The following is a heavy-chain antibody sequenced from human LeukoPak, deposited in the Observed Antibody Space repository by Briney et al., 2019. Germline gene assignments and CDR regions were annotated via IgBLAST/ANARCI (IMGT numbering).Heavy chain of an antibody. J-gene: IGHJ4*02. V-gene: IGHV3-48*03. CDR2: ITGSGSAI. D-gene: IGHD5-18*01. Sequence: GGSLRLSCAASGFTFNTHEMNWVRQAPGKGLEWVSYITGSGSAIYYADSVKGRFTISRDNAKNSLYLQMNSLRAEDTAVYYCARLSSTRYNFDYWGQGALVTVSS. CDR3: ARLSSTRYNFDY. CDR1: GFTFNTHE.